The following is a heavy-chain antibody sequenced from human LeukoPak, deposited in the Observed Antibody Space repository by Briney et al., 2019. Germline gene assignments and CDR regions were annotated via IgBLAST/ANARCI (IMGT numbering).Heavy chain of an antibody. CDR2: INTNTGNP. CDR3: ARERPTIRPYYYYYYMDV. CDR1: GYTFTKYA. Sequence: ASVKVSCKASGYTFTKYAMNWVRQAPGQGLEWMGGINTNTGNPTYAQGFTGRFVLSLETSVSTAYLQITSLKAEDTAVYYCARERPTIRPYYYYYYMDVWGKGTTVTVSS. V-gene: IGHV7-4-1*02. D-gene: IGHD3-3*01. J-gene: IGHJ6*03.